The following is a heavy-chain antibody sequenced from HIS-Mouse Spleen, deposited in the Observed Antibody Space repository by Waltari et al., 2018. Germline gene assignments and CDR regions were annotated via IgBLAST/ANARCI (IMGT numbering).Heavy chain of an antibody. CDR2: IYYSGST. CDR3: ARHVLVVVAAVAFDI. V-gene: IGHV4-39*01. CDR1: GGSISSSSYY. J-gene: IGHJ3*02. D-gene: IGHD2-15*01. Sequence: QLQLQESGPGLVKPSETLSLTCTVSGGSISSSSYYWGWIRQPPGKGLEWIGSIYYSGSTYYNPSLKSRVTISVDTSKNQFSLKLSSVTAADTAVYYCARHVLVVVAAVAFDIWGQGTMVTVSS.